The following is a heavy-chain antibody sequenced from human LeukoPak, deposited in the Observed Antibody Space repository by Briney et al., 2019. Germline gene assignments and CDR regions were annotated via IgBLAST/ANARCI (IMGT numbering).Heavy chain of an antibody. D-gene: IGHD6-6*01. CDR2: FDPEDGET. CDR3: ATVQYSSSSVRFYYYMDV. J-gene: IGHJ6*03. CDR1: GYTLTELS. Sequence: GASVKVTCKVSGYTLTELSMHWVRQAPGKGLEWMGGFDPEDGETIYAQKFQGRVTMTGDTSTDTAYMELSSLRSEDTAVYYCATVQYSSSSVRFYYYMDVWGKGTTVTVSS. V-gene: IGHV1-24*01.